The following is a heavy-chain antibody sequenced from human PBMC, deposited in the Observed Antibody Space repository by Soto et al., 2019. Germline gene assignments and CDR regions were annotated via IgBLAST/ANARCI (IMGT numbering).Heavy chain of an antibody. V-gene: IGHV1-18*01. Sequence: QVQLVQSGAEVKKPGASVKVSCKASGYTFTSYGISWVRQAPGQGLEWMGWISAYNGNTNYAQKLQGRVTMTTDTSTSTAYTELRSLRSADTAVYYCARVYHCGGDCYLYYYSGMDVWGQGTTVTVSS. CDR3: ARVYHCGGDCYLYYYSGMDV. J-gene: IGHJ6*02. CDR1: GYTFTSYG. D-gene: IGHD2-21*02. CDR2: ISAYNGNT.